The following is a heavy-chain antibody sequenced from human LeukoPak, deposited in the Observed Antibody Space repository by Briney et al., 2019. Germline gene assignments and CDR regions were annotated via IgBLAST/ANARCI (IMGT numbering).Heavy chain of an antibody. CDR3: ARGTGKKLWLSDFDY. J-gene: IGHJ4*02. D-gene: IGHD5-18*01. CDR1: GFTFSDYY. CDR2: ISSSSSYT. Sequence: PGGSLRLSCAASGFTFSDYYMSWSRQAPGKGLEWVSYISSSSSYTNYADSVKGRFTISRDNAKNSLYLQMNSLRAEDTAVYYCARGTGKKLWLSDFDYWGQGTLVTVSP. V-gene: IGHV3-11*05.